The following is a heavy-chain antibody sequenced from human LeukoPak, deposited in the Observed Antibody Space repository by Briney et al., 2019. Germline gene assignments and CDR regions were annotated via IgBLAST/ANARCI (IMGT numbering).Heavy chain of an antibody. CDR1: GFTFSSYS. CDR3: ARDLTLSRGYYCGSENYYGMDV. V-gene: IGHV3-21*04. J-gene: IGHJ6*02. D-gene: IGHD3-10*01. Sequence: GGSLRLSCAASGFTFSSYSMNWVRQAPGKGLEWVSSISSSSSYIYYADSVKGRFTISRDNAKNSLYLQMNSLRAEDTAVYYCARDLTLSRGYYCGSENYYGMDVWGQGTTVTVSS. CDR2: ISSSSSYI.